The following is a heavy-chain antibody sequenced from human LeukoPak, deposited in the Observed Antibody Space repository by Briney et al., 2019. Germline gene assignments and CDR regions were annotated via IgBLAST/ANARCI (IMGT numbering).Heavy chain of an antibody. V-gene: IGHV3-23*01. CDR1: GFTFSGFA. J-gene: IGHJ6*03. D-gene: IGHD6-6*01. Sequence: PGGSLRLSCAASGFTFSGFAMSWVCRTPGKGLEWVSGISGSGDNTLYADSVKGRFTISRDNSKNTLYLEMNSLRAEDTAIYYCAKMKGRPGPKYYMDVWGKGTTVTVSS. CDR2: ISGSGDNT. CDR3: AKMKGRPGPKYYMDV.